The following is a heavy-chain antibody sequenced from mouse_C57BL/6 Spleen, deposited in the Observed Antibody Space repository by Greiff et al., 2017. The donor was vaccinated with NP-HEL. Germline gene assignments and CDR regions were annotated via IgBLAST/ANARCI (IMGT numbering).Heavy chain of an antibody. Sequence: VQLQQSGAEPVKPGASVKISCKASGYAFSSYWMNWVKQRPGKGLEWIGQIYPGDGDTNYNGKFKGKATLTADKSSSTAYMQLSSLTSEDSAVYFCARGDYYGSSTWFAYWGQRTLVTVSA. J-gene: IGHJ3*01. V-gene: IGHV1-80*01. D-gene: IGHD1-1*01. CDR3: ARGDYYGSSTWFAY. CDR1: GYAFSSYW. CDR2: IYPGDGDT.